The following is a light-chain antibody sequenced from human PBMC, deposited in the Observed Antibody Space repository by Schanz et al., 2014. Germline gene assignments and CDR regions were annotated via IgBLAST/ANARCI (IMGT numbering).Light chain of an antibody. J-gene: IGLJ3*02. V-gene: IGLV2-8*01. CDR1: SSDVGDNNY. Sequence: QSALTQPPSASGSPGQSVTIPCTGTSSDVGDNNYVSWYQQHPGKAPKLMIYEVSKRPSGVPDRFSGSKSGNTASLTVSGLQAEDEADYYCCSYAGSTNLRFGGGTKLTVL. CDR3: CSYAGSTNLR. CDR2: EVS.